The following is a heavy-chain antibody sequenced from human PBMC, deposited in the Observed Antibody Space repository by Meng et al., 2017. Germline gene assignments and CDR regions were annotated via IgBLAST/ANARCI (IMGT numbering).Heavy chain of an antibody. V-gene: IGHV7-4-1*02. CDR3: ARLVAGTFGQLFDP. D-gene: IGHD2-15*01. CDR1: GYTFTSYA. J-gene: IGHJ5*02. CDR2: INTNTGNP. Sequence: GQLVASVSELKKPGASVKVSCKASGYTFTSYAMNWVRQAPGQGLEWMGWINTNTGNPTYAQGFTGRFVFSLDTSVSTAYLQISSLKAEDTAVYYCARLVAGTFGQLFDPWGQGTLVTVSS.